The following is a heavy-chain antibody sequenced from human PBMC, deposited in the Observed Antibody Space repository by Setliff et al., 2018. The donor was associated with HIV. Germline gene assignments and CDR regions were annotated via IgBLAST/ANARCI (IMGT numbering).Heavy chain of an antibody. J-gene: IGHJ4*02. CDR3: ARVYGSGSPFDY. V-gene: IGHV4-61*02. CDR2: IYTSGST. Sequence: PSETLSLTCTVSGDSISGGSPYWSWIRQPAGKGLEWIGRIYTSGSTNYNPSLKSRVTISVDTSKNQFSLKLSSVTAADTAVYYCARVYGSGSPFDYWGQGTLVTVSS. D-gene: IGHD3-10*01. CDR1: GDSISGGSPY.